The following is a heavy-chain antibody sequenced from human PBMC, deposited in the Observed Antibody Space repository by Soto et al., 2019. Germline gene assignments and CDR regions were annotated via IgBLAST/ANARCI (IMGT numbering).Heavy chain of an antibody. Sequence: EASVKVSCKTSGYTFTDHGINWVRQAPGQGLEWMAWISTKSGNRNYAPKMQGRVTVSTDTSTSTAHMEVASLRPDDTAVYYCAVLTGYYIDFWGQGTLVTVSS. CDR2: ISTKSGNR. V-gene: IGHV1-18*01. CDR1: GYTFTDHG. D-gene: IGHD3-9*01. J-gene: IGHJ4*02. CDR3: AVLTGYYIDF.